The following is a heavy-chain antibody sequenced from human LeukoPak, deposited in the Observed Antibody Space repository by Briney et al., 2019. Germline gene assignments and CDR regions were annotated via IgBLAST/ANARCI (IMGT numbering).Heavy chain of an antibody. V-gene: IGHV1-2*06. CDR2: IISNSGGT. D-gene: IGHD5-18*01. CDR3: ARGHNYGYEY. J-gene: IGHJ4*02. CDR1: GYTFSDYN. Sequence: ASVTVSCTASGYTFSDYNIHWVRQAPGQGLEWEGRIISNSGGTNYAQNFQDRVTMTRDTSISTAFMELRRLRSDDTAVYYCARGHNYGYEYWGQGTLVTVSS.